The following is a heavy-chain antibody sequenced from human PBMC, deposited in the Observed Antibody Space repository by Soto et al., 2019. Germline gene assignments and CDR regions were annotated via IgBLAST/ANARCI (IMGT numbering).Heavy chain of an antibody. CDR2: IYYSGST. D-gene: IGHD5-18*01. J-gene: IGHJ4*02. V-gene: IGHV4-59*12. CDR1: GGSISSYY. CDR3: ARTTAMAPFDY. Sequence: SETLSLTCTVSGGSISSYYWSWIRQPPGKGLEWIGYIYYSGSTNYNPSLKSRVTISVDTSKNQFSLKLSSVTAADTAMYYCARTTAMAPFDYWGQGTLVTVSS.